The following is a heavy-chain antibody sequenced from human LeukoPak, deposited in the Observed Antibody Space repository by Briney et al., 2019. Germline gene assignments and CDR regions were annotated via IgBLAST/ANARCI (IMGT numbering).Heavy chain of an antibody. D-gene: IGHD5-24*01. CDR3: ARGPGRDAYTFVSY. CDR1: GYIFTSYF. J-gene: IGHJ4*02. Sequence: ASVKVSCKASGYIFTSYFIHWVRQAPGQGLEWMGWINPNSGGTNYAQKFQGRVTMTGDTSISTAYMELRWLRSDDTAVYYCARGPGRDAYTFVSYWGQGTLVTVSS. CDR2: INPNSGGT. V-gene: IGHV1-2*02.